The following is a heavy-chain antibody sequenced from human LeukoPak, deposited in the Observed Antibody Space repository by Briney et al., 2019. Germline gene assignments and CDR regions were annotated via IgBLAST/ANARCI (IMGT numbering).Heavy chain of an antibody. Sequence: GGSLRLSCAASGFTFSSYAMSWVRQAPGKGLEWVSYISSSGSTIYYADSVKGRFTISRDNAKNSLYLQMNSLRAEDTAVYYCARECRDYYDRSGYSDPCFDYWGQGTLVTVSS. CDR2: ISSSGSTI. D-gene: IGHD3-22*01. V-gene: IGHV3-48*03. CDR3: ARECRDYYDRSGYSDPCFDY. J-gene: IGHJ4*02. CDR1: GFTFSSYA.